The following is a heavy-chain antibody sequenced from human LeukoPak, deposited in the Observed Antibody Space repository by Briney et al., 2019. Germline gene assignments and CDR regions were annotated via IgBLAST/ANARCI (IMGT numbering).Heavy chain of an antibody. J-gene: IGHJ3*01. Sequence: SQTLSLTCAMSRDSVSGNSTAYNWIRQSPSRGLEWLGRTYYRSKWYNDYAVSVKGRITMNPDTSKNQLSLQLNSVTPDDTAVYYCARGGQGDGYSADEAFDFWGQGTMVTVSS. CDR2: TYYRSKWYN. V-gene: IGHV6-1*01. D-gene: IGHD5-24*01. CDR1: RDSVSGNSTA. CDR3: ARGGQGDGYSADEAFDF.